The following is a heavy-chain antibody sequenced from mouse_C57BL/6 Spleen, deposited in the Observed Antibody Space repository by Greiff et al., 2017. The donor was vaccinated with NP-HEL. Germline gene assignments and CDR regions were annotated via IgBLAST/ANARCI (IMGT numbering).Heavy chain of an antibody. CDR2: ISPRSGHT. CDR3: ARSYDYDAMDY. D-gene: IGHD1-1*01. J-gene: IGHJ4*01. Sequence: QVQLQQSGAELARPGASVKLSCKASGYTFTSYGISWVKQRPGPGLEWIGEISPRSGHTYYNEKFKGKATLTADKSSSTAYMELRSLTSEDSAVYFCARSYDYDAMDYWGQGTSVTVSS. V-gene: IGHV1-81*01. CDR1: GYTFTSYG.